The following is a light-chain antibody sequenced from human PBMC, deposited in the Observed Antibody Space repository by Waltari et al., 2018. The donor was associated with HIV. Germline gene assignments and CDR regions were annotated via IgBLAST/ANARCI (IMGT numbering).Light chain of an antibody. CDR2: TNN. Sequence: QSVLTQPPSASGTPGQRVTISCSGSSSTTGRNYVYWEQQLPGTAPNLLIYTNNQRPSWVPDRFSGSKSGTSASLAISGLRSEDEADYYCASWNDRLSGYVFGTGTKVTV. V-gene: IGLV1-47*01. CDR1: SSTTGRNY. CDR3: ASWNDRLSGYV. J-gene: IGLJ1*01.